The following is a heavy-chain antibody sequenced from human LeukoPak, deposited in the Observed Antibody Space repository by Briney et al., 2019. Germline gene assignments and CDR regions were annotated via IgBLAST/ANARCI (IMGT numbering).Heavy chain of an antibody. V-gene: IGHV1-3*01. CDR2: INAGNGNT. Sequence: GASVKVSCKASGYTFTSYAMHWVRQAPGQRLEWMGWINAGNGNTKYSQKFQGRVTITRDTSASTAYMELSSLRSEDTAVYYCARGFSSSWPTFDYWGQGTLVTVSS. J-gene: IGHJ4*02. CDR3: ARGFSSSWPTFDY. D-gene: IGHD6-13*01. CDR1: GYTFTSYA.